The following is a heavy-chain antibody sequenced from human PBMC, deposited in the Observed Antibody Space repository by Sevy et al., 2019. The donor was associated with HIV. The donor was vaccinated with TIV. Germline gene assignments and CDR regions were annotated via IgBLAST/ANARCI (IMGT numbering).Heavy chain of an antibody. Sequence: SETLSLTCTVSGGSISSYYWSWIRQPPGKGLEWIGYIYYSGSTNYNPSPKSRSTITVETSKNQFSLKLSSVTAADTAVYYCAREDPSSVFDYWGQGTRVTVS. CDR1: GGSISSYY. CDR3: AREDPSSVFDY. CDR2: IYYSGST. J-gene: IGHJ4*02. V-gene: IGHV4-59*01.